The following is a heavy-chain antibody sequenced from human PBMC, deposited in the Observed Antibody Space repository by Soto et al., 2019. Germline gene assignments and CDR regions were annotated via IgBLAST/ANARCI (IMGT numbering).Heavy chain of an antibody. V-gene: IGHV3-11*04. Sequence: GWSLRRSCATFAFTVSDSAMEWLRQTPGKGLEWISYISISGTTIYSDSVRGRLTISRDNAKNSLFLHMIGLRAEDSALYYCARGWSNGGTHFDYWGQGTLVTV. CDR2: ISISGTT. CDR3: ARGWSNGGTHFDY. J-gene: IGHJ4*02. CDR1: AFTVSDSA. D-gene: IGHD2-15*01.